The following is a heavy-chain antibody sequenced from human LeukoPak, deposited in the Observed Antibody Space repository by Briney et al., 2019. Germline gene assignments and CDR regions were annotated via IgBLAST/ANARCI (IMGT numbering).Heavy chain of an antibody. CDR3: ARGHYYGSGSYRRPYYYYYGMDV. D-gene: IGHD3-10*01. V-gene: IGHV4-34*01. J-gene: IGHJ6*02. CDR1: GGSFSGYY. CDR2: INHSGST. Sequence: SETLSLTCAVYGGSFSGYYWSWIRQPPGKGLEWIGEINHSGSTNYNPSLKSRVTISVDTSKNQFSLKLSSVTAADTAVYYCARGHYYGSGSYRRPYYYYYGMDVWGQGTTVTVSS.